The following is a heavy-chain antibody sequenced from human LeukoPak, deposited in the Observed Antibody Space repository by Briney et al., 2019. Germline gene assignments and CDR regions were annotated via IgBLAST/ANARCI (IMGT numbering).Heavy chain of an antibody. D-gene: IGHD3-22*01. CDR2: INSDGSST. J-gene: IGHJ4*02. Sequence: GGSLRLSCAASGFTFSSYCMHWVRQAPGKGLVWVSRINSDGSSTSYADSVKGRFTISRDNAKNTLYLQMNSLRAEDTAVYYCARGTRYYYDSSGYQYWGQGTLVTVSS. CDR3: ARGTRYYYDSSGYQY. CDR1: GFTFSSYC. V-gene: IGHV3-74*01.